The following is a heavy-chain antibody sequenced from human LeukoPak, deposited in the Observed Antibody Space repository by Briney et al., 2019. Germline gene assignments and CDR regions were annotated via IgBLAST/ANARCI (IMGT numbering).Heavy chain of an antibody. Sequence: PGGSLRLSCAASGFTFDDYAMHWVRQAPGKGLEWVSGISWNSGSIGYADSVKGRFTISRDNAKNSLYLQMNSLRAEDTALYYCAKGLVAGPDYWGQGTLVTVSS. CDR2: ISWNSGSI. J-gene: IGHJ4*02. V-gene: IGHV3-9*01. D-gene: IGHD6-19*01. CDR3: AKGLVAGPDY. CDR1: GFTFDDYA.